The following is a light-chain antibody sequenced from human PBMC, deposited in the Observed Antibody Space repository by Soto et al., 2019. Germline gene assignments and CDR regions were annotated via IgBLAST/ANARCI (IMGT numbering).Light chain of an antibody. CDR2: GAS. V-gene: IGKV3-20*01. Sequence: EIVLTQSPGTLCLSPGERATLSCRASQSVTSTYLAWYQQTPGQAPRLLIYGASSRATGVPDRFSGSGSGTDFTLTISRLEPEDFAVYFCHHYASTFGQGTKVDIK. CDR3: HHYAST. J-gene: IGKJ1*01. CDR1: QSVTSTY.